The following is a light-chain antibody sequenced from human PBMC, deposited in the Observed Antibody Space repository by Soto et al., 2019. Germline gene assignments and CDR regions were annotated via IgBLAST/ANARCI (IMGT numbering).Light chain of an antibody. Sequence: EIVFTQSPGSLSLSPVEMSTFSFRVCQSVSSSYLAWYQQKPGQAPRLLIYGASSRATGIPDRFSGSGSGTDFTLTISRLEPEDFAVYICQQYGTSPRTFGQGTRLEIK. V-gene: IGKV3-20*01. CDR2: GAS. J-gene: IGKJ5*01. CDR3: QQYGTSPRT. CDR1: QSVSSSY.